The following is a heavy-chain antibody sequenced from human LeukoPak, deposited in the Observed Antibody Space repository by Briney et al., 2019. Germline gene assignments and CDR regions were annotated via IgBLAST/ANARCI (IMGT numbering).Heavy chain of an antibody. CDR1: GFTFSSYA. CDR2: ISYDGSNK. D-gene: IGHD6-13*01. CDR3: VLIAAAGTAFDY. J-gene: IGHJ4*02. Sequence: GRSLRLSCAASGFTFSSYAMHWVRQAPGKGLEWVAVISYDGSNKYYADSAKGRFTISRDNSKNTLYLQMNSLRAEDTAVYYCVLIAAAGTAFDYWGQGTLVTVSS. V-gene: IGHV3-30*04.